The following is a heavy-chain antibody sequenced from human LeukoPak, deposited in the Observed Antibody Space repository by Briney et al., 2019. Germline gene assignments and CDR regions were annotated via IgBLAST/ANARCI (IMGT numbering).Heavy chain of an antibody. V-gene: IGHV3-23*01. J-gene: IGHJ4*02. CDR1: GFTFSNYA. CDR2: VSGGGGST. CDR3: AKSGTACSGGSCYSHYFDF. D-gene: IGHD2-15*01. Sequence: GGSLRLSCAASGFTFSNYAVSWVRQAPGKGLQWVSAVSGGGGSTSYADSVKGRFTISRDNSKNTIYLQLNSLRAEDTAVYYCAKSGTACSGGSCYSHYFDFWGQGTLVTVSS.